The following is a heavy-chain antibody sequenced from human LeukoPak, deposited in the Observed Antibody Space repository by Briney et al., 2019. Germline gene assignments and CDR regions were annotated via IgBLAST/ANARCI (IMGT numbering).Heavy chain of an antibody. J-gene: IGHJ4*02. CDR2: IYYSGST. CDR1: GGSISSSSYY. D-gene: IGHD1-26*01. CDR3: ARLFCSGTNY. V-gene: IGHV4-39*01. Sequence: SETLSLTCTVSGGSISSSSYYWGWIRQPPGKGLEWIGSIYYSGSTYYNPSLKSRVTISVDTSKNQFSLKLSSVTAADTAVYYCARLFCSGTNYWGQGTLVTVSS.